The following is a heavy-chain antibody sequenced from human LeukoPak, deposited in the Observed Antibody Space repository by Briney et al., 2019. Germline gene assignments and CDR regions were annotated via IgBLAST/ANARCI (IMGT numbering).Heavy chain of an antibody. V-gene: IGHV1-3*01. CDR1: GYTFTSYA. Sequence: ASVKVSCKASGYTFTSYAMHWVRQAPGQRLEWMGWINAGNGNTKYSQKFQGRVTITRDTSASTAYMELTSLTSEDTAVYYCARGPRAAADDYWGQGTLVTVTS. CDR2: INAGNGNT. D-gene: IGHD6-13*01. J-gene: IGHJ4*02. CDR3: ARGPRAAADDY.